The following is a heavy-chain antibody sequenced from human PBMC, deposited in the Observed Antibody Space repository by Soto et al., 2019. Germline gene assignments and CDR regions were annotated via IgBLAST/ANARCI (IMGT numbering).Heavy chain of an antibody. CDR3: ARVMEWGAVPAAILMDV. Sequence: GALVKASCKASGGTFSSYTISWVRQAPGQGLEWMGRIIPILGIANYAQKFQGRVTITADKSTSTAYMELSSLRSEDTAVYYCARVMEWGAVPAAILMDVWVKGTTVTVSS. D-gene: IGHD2-2*01. J-gene: IGHJ6*03. V-gene: IGHV1-69*02. CDR2: IIPILGIA. CDR1: GGTFSSYT.